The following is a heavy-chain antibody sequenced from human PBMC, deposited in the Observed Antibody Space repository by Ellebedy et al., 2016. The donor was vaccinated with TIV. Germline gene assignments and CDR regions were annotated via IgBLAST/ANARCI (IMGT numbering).Heavy chain of an antibody. Sequence: SGPTLVKPTETLTLTCTVSGFSLSNARMGVSWIRQPPGKALEWLAHIFSNDEKSYSTSLKSRLTISKDTSKSQVVLTMTNMDPVDTATYYCARALGSYGDLGPNWFDPWGQGTLVTVSS. CDR3: ARALGSYGDLGPNWFDP. D-gene: IGHD4-17*01. CDR2: IFSNDEK. CDR1: GFSLSNARMG. V-gene: IGHV2-26*01. J-gene: IGHJ5*02.